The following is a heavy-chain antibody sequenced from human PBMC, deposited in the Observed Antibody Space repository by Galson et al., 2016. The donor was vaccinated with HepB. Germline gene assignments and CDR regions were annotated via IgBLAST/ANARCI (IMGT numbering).Heavy chain of an antibody. V-gene: IGHV1-3*01. CDR3: ARDGEPLYDYGMDV. CDR2: INVGNGIT. D-gene: IGHD1-14*01. Sequence: SVKVSCKASGYTFTSYRILWVRQATGQSLEWMGWINVGNGITKYSEKVQGRVTITSDTSASTVHMELSSPISGDTAVYYCARDGEPLYDYGMDVWGQGTTVIVSS. CDR1: GYTFTSYR. J-gene: IGHJ6*02.